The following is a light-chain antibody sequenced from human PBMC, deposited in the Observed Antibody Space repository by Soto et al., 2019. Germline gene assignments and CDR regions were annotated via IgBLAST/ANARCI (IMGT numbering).Light chain of an antibody. CDR2: DAS. Sequence: AIQLTQSPSSLSASVGDSVTITCRASQGISSALAWYQQTPGRAPKLLIYDASTLESGVPSRFSGSRSGTDFTLTVSSLQPEDFATYYFHQFYDYPFTLGPVTKVDIK. J-gene: IGKJ3*01. CDR1: QGISSA. CDR3: HQFYDYPFT. V-gene: IGKV1D-13*01.